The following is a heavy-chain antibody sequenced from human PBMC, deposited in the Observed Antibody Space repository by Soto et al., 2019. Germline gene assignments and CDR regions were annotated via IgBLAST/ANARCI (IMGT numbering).Heavy chain of an antibody. CDR3: ARERGXVGEPYYYYYYMDV. V-gene: IGHV4-59*01. J-gene: IGHJ6*03. Sequence: SETLSLTCTVSGGSISSYYWSWIRQPPGKGLEWIGYIYYSGSTNYNPSLKSRVTISVDTSKNQFSLKLSSVTAADTAVYYCARERGXVGEPYYYYYYMDVWGKGTTVTVS. CDR1: GGSISSYY. CDR2: IYYSGST. D-gene: IGHD6-19*01.